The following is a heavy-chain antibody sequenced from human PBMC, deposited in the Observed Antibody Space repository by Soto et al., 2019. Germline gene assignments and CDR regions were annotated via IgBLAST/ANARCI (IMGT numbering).Heavy chain of an antibody. J-gene: IGHJ3*02. CDR2: IYYSGTT. CDR3: ALVRGYAFDI. D-gene: IGHD6-6*01. V-gene: IGHV4-39*01. CDR1: GGSISSSDYH. Sequence: QLQLQESGPGLVKPSETLFLTCTVSGGSISSSDYHWGWIRQPPGKGLEWIGNIYYSGTTYYNPSLKSRVSIFEDTSKNQFSLKLRSVTAADTAVYYCALVRGYAFDIWGQGTMVTVSS.